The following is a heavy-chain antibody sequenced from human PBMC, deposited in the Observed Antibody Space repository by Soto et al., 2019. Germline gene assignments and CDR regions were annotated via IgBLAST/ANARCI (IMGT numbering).Heavy chain of an antibody. Sequence: ASVKVSCRASGYTFIGYYMHWVRQAPGQGLGWMGWSNPNSGDTNYAQKYQGRVTMTRDTSISTADTELSRLRFDDTAGYYCARARTNYYNTSDYDFWGQGTLVTVSS. CDR2: SNPNSGDT. V-gene: IGHV1-2*02. CDR1: GYTFIGYY. J-gene: IGHJ4*02. D-gene: IGHD3-22*01. CDR3: ARARTNYYNTSDYDF.